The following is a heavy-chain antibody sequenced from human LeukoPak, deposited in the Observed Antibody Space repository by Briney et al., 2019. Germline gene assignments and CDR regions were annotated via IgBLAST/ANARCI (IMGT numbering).Heavy chain of an antibody. CDR2: ISSSTSTI. CDR3: ARGRGLVTPAEYFQH. J-gene: IGHJ1*01. D-gene: IGHD3/OR15-3a*01. V-gene: IGHV3-48*04. CDR1: GFTFSSYW. Sequence: GGSLRLSCAASGFTFSSYWMHWVRQAPGKGLEWVSYISSSTSTIYYADSVKGRFTISRDNAKNSLYLQMSSLRAEDTAVYYCARGRGLVTPAEYFQHWGQGTLVTVSS.